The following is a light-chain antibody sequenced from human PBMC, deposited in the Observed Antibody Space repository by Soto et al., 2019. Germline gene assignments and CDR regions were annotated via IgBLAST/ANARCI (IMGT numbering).Light chain of an antibody. CDR1: QSISNW. V-gene: IGKV1-5*03. Sequence: DIQMTQSPSTLSASVGDRVTITCRASQSISNWLAWYQQKPGKAPKVLIYKASTLERGVPSRFSGSGPGTEFTLTISSLQPDDFGTYYCQKYTSYSWTFGQGTKVELK. CDR2: KAS. CDR3: QKYTSYSWT. J-gene: IGKJ1*01.